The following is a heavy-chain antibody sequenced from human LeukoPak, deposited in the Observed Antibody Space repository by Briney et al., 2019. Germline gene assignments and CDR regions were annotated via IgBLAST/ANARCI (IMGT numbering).Heavy chain of an antibody. CDR3: ARRPPFMITFGGVIAPSYYFDY. CDR1: GGSISSSSYY. CDR2: IYYSGST. V-gene: IGHV4-39*01. D-gene: IGHD3-16*02. J-gene: IGHJ4*02. Sequence: SETLSLTCTLSGGSISSSSYYWGWIRQPPGKGLEWIGSIYYSGSTYYNPSLKSRVTISVDTSKNQFSLKLSSVTAADTAVYYCARRPPFMITFGGVIAPSYYFDYWGQGTLVTVSS.